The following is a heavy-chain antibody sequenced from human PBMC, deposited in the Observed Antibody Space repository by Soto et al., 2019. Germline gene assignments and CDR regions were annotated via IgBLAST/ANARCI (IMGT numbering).Heavy chain of an antibody. Sequence: VAPVEVSCKASGYTFTSYAISWVRQAPGQGLEWMGGIIPIFGTANYAQKFQGRVTITADESTSTAYMELSSLRSEDTAVYYCARGAYYYDSSGYYGYWGQGTLVTVSS. V-gene: IGHV1-69*13. CDR1: GYTFTSYA. CDR2: IIPIFGTA. D-gene: IGHD3-22*01. J-gene: IGHJ4*02. CDR3: ARGAYYYDSSGYYGY.